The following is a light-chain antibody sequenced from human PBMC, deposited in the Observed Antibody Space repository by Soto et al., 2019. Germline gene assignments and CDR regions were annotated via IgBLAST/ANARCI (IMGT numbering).Light chain of an antibody. Sequence: IWWTQSRGTLSLSPGERAALSCRASQSVSSSCLAWYQQKPGQAPRLLISGASSRATGIPDRFSGSGSGTDFTLTISRLEPEDFAVYYCHQYGSSPWTFGQGTKVDIK. CDR2: GAS. J-gene: IGKJ1*01. CDR1: QSVSSSC. CDR3: HQYGSSPWT. V-gene: IGKV3-20*01.